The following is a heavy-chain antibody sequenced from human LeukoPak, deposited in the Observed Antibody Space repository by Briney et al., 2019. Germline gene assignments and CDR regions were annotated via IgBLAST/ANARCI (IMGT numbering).Heavy chain of an antibody. V-gene: IGHV3-20*04. CDR2: INWNGGST. CDR3: ARVLRYCSGGNCYSGGLGYMDV. D-gene: IGHD2-15*01. J-gene: IGHJ6*03. CDR1: GFTFDDYG. Sequence: GGSLRLSCAASGFTFDDYGMSWVRQAPGKGLEWVSGINWNGGSTGYADSVKGRFTISRDNAKNSLFLQMNSLRAEDTAVYYCARVLRYCSGGNCYSGGLGYMDVWGKGATVTISS.